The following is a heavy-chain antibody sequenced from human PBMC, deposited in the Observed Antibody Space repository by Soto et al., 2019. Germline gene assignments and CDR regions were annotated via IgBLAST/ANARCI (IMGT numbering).Heavy chain of an antibody. V-gene: IGHV3-30*18. CDR1: GFTFSSYG. CDR3: AKDSLCYYDFWSGYDYYYYGMDV. J-gene: IGHJ6*02. D-gene: IGHD3-3*01. Sequence: GGSLRLSCAASGFTFSSYGMHWVRQAPGKGLEWVAVISYDGSNKYYADSVKGRFTISRDNSKNTLYLQMNSLRAEDTAVYYCAKDSLCYYDFWSGYDYYYYGMDVWGQGTTVTVSS. CDR2: ISYDGSNK.